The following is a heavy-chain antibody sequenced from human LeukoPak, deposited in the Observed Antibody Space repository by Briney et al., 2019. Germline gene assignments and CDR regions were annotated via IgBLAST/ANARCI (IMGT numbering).Heavy chain of an antibody. D-gene: IGHD1-1*01. V-gene: IGHV4-59*01. CDR3: AREGTTGTNLNWFDP. J-gene: IGHJ5*02. CDR1: GGSISSYY. CDR2: ISYSGST. Sequence: SETLSLTCTVSGGSISSYYWSWIRQPPGKGLEWIGYISYSGSTNFNPSLKSRVTISVDTSKNQFSLKLSSVTAADTAVYYCAREGTTGTNLNWFDPWGQGTLVTVSS.